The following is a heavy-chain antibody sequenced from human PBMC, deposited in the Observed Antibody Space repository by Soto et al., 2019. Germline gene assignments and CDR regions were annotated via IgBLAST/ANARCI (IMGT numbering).Heavy chain of an antibody. V-gene: IGHV3-23*01. CDR1: GFTFSSYA. Sequence: EVQLLESGGGLVQPGGSLRLSCAASGFTFSSYAMSWVRQAPGKGLEWVSAISGSGGSTYYADSGKGRFTISRDNSKNTRDLQMNSLRAEDKAVNYCAKDTLCSGGSCYSDYFDYWGQGTLVTVSS. J-gene: IGHJ4*02. CDR2: ISGSGGST. D-gene: IGHD2-15*01. CDR3: AKDTLCSGGSCYSDYFDY.